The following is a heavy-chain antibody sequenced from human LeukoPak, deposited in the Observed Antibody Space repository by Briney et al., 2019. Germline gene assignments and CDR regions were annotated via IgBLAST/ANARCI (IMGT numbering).Heavy chain of an antibody. J-gene: IGHJ4*02. CDR3: ARGTLYSGWSYYFDS. CDR2: VYYSGTT. D-gene: IGHD6-19*01. Sequence: SETLSLSCTVSGGLIPISTYYWGWIRQPPGKGLEWIGSVYYSGTTKYNPSLKSRVTISVDTLKSKFSLKLISVTAADTAVYYCARGTLYSGWSYYFDSWGQGTLVPVSS. CDR1: GGLIPISTYY. V-gene: IGHV4-39*07.